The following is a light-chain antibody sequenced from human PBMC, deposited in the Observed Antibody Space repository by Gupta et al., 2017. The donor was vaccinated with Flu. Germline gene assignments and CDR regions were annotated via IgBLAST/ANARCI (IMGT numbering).Light chain of an antibody. V-gene: IGKV3-20*01. J-gene: IGKJ2*01. CDR3: HHYGTPPYT. CDR1: ESVNRNH. Sequence: LAQSPGTLSLSPGESVTLSCRAGESVNRNHLAWYQQKPGQAPRLLMYGTSNRAPGIPDRFSGGGSGTDFTLTIDRLEPEDSAVFYCHHYGTPPYTFGQGTNLEIK. CDR2: GTS.